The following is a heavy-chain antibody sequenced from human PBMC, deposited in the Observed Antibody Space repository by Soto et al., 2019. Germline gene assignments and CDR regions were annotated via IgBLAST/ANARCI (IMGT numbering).Heavy chain of an antibody. V-gene: IGHV4-30-4*01. CDR1: GGSIDSTNYY. CDR2: IYYTGTT. Sequence: PSETLSLTCIVSGGSIDSTNYYWTWIRQLPGKGPEWIGNIYYTGTTFYNPSLKSRLTISMDTSRNQFSLQLTSVTAADTAVYFCARDQGYRDFFTAPHYYYHMDVWGQGTTVTVSS. J-gene: IGHJ6*01. D-gene: IGHD2-15*01. CDR3: ARDQGYRDFFTAPHYYYHMDV.